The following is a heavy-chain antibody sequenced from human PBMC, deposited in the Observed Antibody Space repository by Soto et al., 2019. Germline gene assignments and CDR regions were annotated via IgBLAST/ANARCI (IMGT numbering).Heavy chain of an antibody. V-gene: IGHV1-2*04. D-gene: IGHD6-13*01. CDR2: INPNSGGT. CDR1: GYTFTGYY. J-gene: IGHJ6*02. Sequence: ASVKVSCKASGYTFTGYYMHWLRQAPGQGLEWMGWINPNSGGTNYAQKFQGWVTMTRDTSISTAYMELSRLRSDDTAVYYCARDRKAAGHYYYYGMDVWGQGTTVTVSS. CDR3: ARDRKAAGHYYYYGMDV.